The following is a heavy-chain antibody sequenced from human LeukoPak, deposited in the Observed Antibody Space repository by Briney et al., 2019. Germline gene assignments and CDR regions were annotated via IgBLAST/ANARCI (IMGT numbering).Heavy chain of an antibody. Sequence: PSETLSLTCTVSGGSISSYYWSWIRQPAGKGLEWIGRIYTSGSTNYNPSLKSRVTMSVDTSKNQFSLKLSSVTAADTAVYYCARDLYSSSSTYYYYYGMDVWGQGTTVTVSS. J-gene: IGHJ6*02. D-gene: IGHD6-6*01. CDR3: ARDLYSSSSTYYYYYGMDV. V-gene: IGHV4-4*07. CDR1: GGSISSYY. CDR2: IYTSGST.